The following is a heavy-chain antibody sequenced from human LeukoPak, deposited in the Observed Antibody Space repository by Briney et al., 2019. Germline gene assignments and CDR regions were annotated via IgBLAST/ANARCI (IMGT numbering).Heavy chain of an antibody. CDR3: ARAKGINWFDP. CDR2: ISNNGGYT. V-gene: IGHV3-23*01. D-gene: IGHD3-3*02. J-gene: IGHJ5*02. Sequence: PGGSLRLSCAASGFTFSSSAMSWVRQAPGKGLEWVSAISNNGGYTYYADSVQGRFTISRDNAKNTLYLQMNSLRAEDTAVYYCARAKGINWFDPWGQGTLVTVSS. CDR1: GFTFSSSA.